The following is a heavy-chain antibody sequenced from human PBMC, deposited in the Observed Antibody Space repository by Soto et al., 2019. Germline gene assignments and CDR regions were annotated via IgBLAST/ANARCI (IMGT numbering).Heavy chain of an antibody. D-gene: IGHD6-13*01. J-gene: IGHJ6*02. CDR1: GFTFSSYW. Sequence: EVQLVESGGGLVQPGGSLRLSCAAPGFTFSSYWMSWVSQSPGKGLEWVANINQDASELYYVSSLKGRFTISRDNAKNSLYLQMTSLSAEDTAVYYCVRALIASCAMDVWGHGTTVIVSS. V-gene: IGHV3-7*04. CDR2: INQDASEL. CDR3: VRALIASCAMDV.